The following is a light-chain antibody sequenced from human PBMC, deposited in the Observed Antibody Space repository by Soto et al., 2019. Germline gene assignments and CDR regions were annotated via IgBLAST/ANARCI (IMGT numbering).Light chain of an antibody. Sequence: AIRMTQSPSSFSASTGDRVTITCRASQVISSYLAWYQQKPGKAPKLLIYAASTLQSGVPSRFSGSGSGTDFTLTISCLQSEDFATYYCQQYYSYPITFGQGTRLEIK. CDR3: QQYYSYPIT. J-gene: IGKJ5*01. CDR2: AAS. CDR1: QVISSY. V-gene: IGKV1-8*01.